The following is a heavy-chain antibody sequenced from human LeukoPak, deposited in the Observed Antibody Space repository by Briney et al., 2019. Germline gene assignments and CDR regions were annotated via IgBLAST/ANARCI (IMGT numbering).Heavy chain of an antibody. CDR2: IHSSGST. CDR3: ARGPDYYDSSGYYWFFDY. CDR1: GGSRSSGGYY. J-gene: IGHJ4*02. V-gene: IGHV4-31*03. Sequence: KTSETLSLTCTVSGGSRSSGGYYWSWIRQHPGKGLEWIGYIHSSGSTYHNPSLKSRVTISGDTSKNQFSLKLSSVTAADTAVYYCARGPDYYDSSGYYWFFDYWGQGTLVTVSS. D-gene: IGHD3-22*01.